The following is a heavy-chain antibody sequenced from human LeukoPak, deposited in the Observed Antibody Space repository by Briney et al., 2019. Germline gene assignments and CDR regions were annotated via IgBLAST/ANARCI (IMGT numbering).Heavy chain of an antibody. V-gene: IGHV3-7*01. CDR2: IKQDGSEK. CDR1: GFTFSSYW. CDR3: AKIRYDFWSAFTYYYYYMDV. Sequence: PGGSLRLSCAASGFTFSSYWMSWVRQAPGKGLEWVANIKQDGSEKYYVDSVKGRFTISRDNSKNTLYLQMNSLRAEDTAVYYCAKIRYDFWSAFTYYYYYMDVWGKGTTVTVSS. J-gene: IGHJ6*03. D-gene: IGHD3-3*01.